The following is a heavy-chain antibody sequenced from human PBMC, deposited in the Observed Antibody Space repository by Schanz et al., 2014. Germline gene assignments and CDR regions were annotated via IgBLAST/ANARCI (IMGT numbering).Heavy chain of an antibody. Sequence: EVQLVESGGGLIQPGGSLRVSCAASGFSVSDRYMSWVRQAPGKGLEWVSVIYSGGTTYYADSVKGRFTISRDNSKNTLYLQMNSLRAEDTAVYYCAGASRTAATGPLIEFWGQGTLVTVSS. CDR1: GFSVSDRY. V-gene: IGHV3-53*01. J-gene: IGHJ4*02. D-gene: IGHD6-13*01. CDR3: AGASRTAATGPLIEF. CDR2: IYSGGTT.